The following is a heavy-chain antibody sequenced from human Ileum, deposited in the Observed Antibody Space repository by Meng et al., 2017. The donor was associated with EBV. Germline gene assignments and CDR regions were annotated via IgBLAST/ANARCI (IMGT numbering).Heavy chain of an antibody. D-gene: IGHD3-22*01. Sequence: QVQLQQWGAGLLKPSETLSLICAVYGGFFSGYYWSWIRQSPGKGLEWIGEINHSGSTNYNPSLKSRVTISVDTSKNQFSLKLTSVTAADTAVYYCAREARSSGYHPGIGPWGQGTLVTVSA. CDR2: INHSGST. J-gene: IGHJ5*02. CDR3: AREARSSGYHPGIGP. V-gene: IGHV4-34*02. CDR1: GGFFSGYY.